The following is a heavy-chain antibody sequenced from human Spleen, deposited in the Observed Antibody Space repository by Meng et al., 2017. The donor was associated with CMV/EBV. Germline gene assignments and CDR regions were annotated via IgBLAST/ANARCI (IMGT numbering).Heavy chain of an antibody. CDR2: IHPGDSET. V-gene: IGHV5-51*01. J-gene: IGHJ6*02. D-gene: IGHD3-16*01. Sequence: KVSCKASGYSFTDYWIGWVRQMPGKGLEWMGIIHPGDSETRYNPSFQGQVTISADRSISTAYLQWNSLKASDTALYYCTRGDTSGHHDYYYYYGMDVWGQGTTVTVSS. CDR1: GYSFTDYW. CDR3: TRGDTSGHHDYYYYYGMDV.